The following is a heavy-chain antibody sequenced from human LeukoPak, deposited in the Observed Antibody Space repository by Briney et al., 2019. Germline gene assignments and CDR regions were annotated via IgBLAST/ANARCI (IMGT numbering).Heavy chain of an antibody. J-gene: IGHJ4*02. CDR1: GGTFSSYA. V-gene: IGHV1-69*05. CDR2: IIPIFGTA. CDR3: ARGGVGYSYGEFDY. D-gene: IGHD5-18*01. Sequence: SVKVSCKASGGTFSSYAISWVRQAPGQGLEGMGGIIPIFGTANYAQKFQGRVTITTDESTSTAYMELSSLRSEDTAVYYCARGGVGYSYGEFDYWGQGTLVTVSS.